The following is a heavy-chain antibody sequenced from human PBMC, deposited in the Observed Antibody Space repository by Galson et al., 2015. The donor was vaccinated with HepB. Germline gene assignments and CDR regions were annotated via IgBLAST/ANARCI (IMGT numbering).Heavy chain of an antibody. CDR3: ARKDDCSSTSCGAFDI. CDR2: INPNSGGT. CDR1: GYTFTGYY. D-gene: IGHD2-2*01. V-gene: IGHV1-2*04. J-gene: IGHJ3*02. Sequence: SVKVSCKASGYTFTGYYMHWVRQAPGQGLEWMGWINPNSGGTNYAQKFQGWVTMTRDTSISTAYMELSRLRSDDTAVYYCARKDDCSSTSCGAFDIWGQGTMVTVSS.